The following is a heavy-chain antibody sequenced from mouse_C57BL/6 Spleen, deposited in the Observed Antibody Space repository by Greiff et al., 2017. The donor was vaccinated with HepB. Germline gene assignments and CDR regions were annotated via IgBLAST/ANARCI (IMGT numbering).Heavy chain of an antibody. Sequence: EVQLVESGGGLVKPGGSLKLSCAASGFTFSSYAMSWVRQTPEKRLEWVATISDGGSYTYYPDNVKGRFTISRDNAKNNLYLQMSHLKSEDTAMYYCARGDYYGSSPAWFAYWGQGTLVTVSA. J-gene: IGHJ3*01. V-gene: IGHV5-4*01. D-gene: IGHD1-1*01. CDR3: ARGDYYGSSPAWFAY. CDR1: GFTFSSYA. CDR2: ISDGGSYT.